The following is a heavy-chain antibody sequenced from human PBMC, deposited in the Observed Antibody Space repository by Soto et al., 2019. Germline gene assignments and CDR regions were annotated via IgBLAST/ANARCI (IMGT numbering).Heavy chain of an antibody. V-gene: IGHV3-30*03. J-gene: IGHJ4*02. Sequence: QVQLVESGGGVVQPGRSLRLSCAASGFAFSSYGMQWVRQAPGKGLEWVTLISHDGRSKYYPDSVKGRFTVSRDNSKNTLYLQMDSLRAEDTAVYYGFGGHFFGDYWGQGTQVTVSS. CDR1: GFAFSSYG. CDR3: FGGHFFGDY. D-gene: IGHD2-21*01. CDR2: ISHDGRSK.